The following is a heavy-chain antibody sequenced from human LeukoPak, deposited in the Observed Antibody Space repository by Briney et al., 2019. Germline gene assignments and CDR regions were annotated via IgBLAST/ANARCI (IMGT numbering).Heavy chain of an antibody. V-gene: IGHV3-66*01. Sequence: PGGSLRLSWAPSGFTVSRNYIGWVRQASGKGLEWVSVIYSGGSTYYADSVEGRFTITRDNSKNTLYLQMNSLRAEDAAVYYCARDKVGNWGQGTLVTVSS. CDR3: ARDKVGN. CDR1: GFTVSRNY. CDR2: IYSGGST. J-gene: IGHJ4*02.